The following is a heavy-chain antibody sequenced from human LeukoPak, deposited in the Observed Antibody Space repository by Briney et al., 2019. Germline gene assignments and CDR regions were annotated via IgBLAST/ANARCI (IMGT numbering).Heavy chain of an antibody. CDR2: IYYSGST. CDR1: GGSISSYY. J-gene: IGHJ4*02. D-gene: IGHD1-26*01. Sequence: SETLSLTCTVSGGSISSYYWSWIRQPPGKGLEWIWYIYYSGSTNYNPSLKSRVTISVDTSKNQFSLKLSSVTAADTAVYYCARAGSTLRPVDYWGQGTLVTVSS. V-gene: IGHV4-59*01. CDR3: ARAGSTLRPVDY.